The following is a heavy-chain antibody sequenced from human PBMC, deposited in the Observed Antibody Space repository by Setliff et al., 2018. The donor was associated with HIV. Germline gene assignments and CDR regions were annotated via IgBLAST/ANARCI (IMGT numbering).Heavy chain of an antibody. CDR2: IYHSGST. V-gene: IGHV4-34*01. J-gene: IGHJ6*02. Sequence: AETLSLTCAVYGESLSDYYWGWIRQPPGKGLEWIASIYHSGSTYYNPSLKSRVTISIDTSKNQFSLKLTSMTAADTAVYYCARGWVRGPIISPGTYFSYGLDVWGQGTPVTSP. CDR1: GESLSDYY. D-gene: IGHD3-10*01. CDR3: ARGWVRGPIISPGTYFSYGLDV.